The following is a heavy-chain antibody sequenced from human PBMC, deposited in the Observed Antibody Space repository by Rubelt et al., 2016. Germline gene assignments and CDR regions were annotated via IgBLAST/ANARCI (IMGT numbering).Heavy chain of an antibody. CDR2: IYYSGST. CDR3: ARFRFCSGGSCETDN. J-gene: IGHJ4*02. V-gene: IGHV4-39*01. CDR1: GGSVSATSYY. D-gene: IGHD2-15*01. Sequence: QLHLQESGPGLVKPSETLSLTCTVSGGSVSATSYYWGWIRQPPGKGLEWIGSIYYSGSTYNNPSLKSRVTISEDTSKKQFSLKLNSVTAADTAVYYCARFRFCSGGSCETDNWGQGTLVTVSS.